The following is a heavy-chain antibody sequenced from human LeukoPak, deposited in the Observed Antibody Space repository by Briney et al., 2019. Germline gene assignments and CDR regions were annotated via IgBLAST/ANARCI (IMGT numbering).Heavy chain of an antibody. CDR2: INPNSGST. D-gene: IGHD2-2*01. J-gene: IGHJ4*02. Sequence: GSVKVSCKASGFTFTGYYMHWVRQAPGQGLEWMGWINPNSGSTNYAQKFQGGVTMTRDTSITTAYMELSSLRSDDTAVYYCARDVGEYCSSANCYASHYWGQGTLVTVSS. V-gene: IGHV1-2*02. CDR3: ARDVGEYCSSANCYASHY. CDR1: GFTFTGYY.